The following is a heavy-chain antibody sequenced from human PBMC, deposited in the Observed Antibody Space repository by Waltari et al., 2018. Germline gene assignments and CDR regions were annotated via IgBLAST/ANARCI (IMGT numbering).Heavy chain of an antibody. Sequence: EVQLVESGGGLVQPGGSLRLSCAASGFTFSSYAMSWVRQAPGKGLGWVSGIRGSGGSTYYAGSVKGRFTISRDNSKNTLYLQMNSLRAEDTAVYYCAKLEQKATFDYWGQGTLVTVSS. V-gene: IGHV3-23*04. J-gene: IGHJ4*02. D-gene: IGHD6-13*01. CDR2: IRGSGGST. CDR3: AKLEQKATFDY. CDR1: GFTFSSYA.